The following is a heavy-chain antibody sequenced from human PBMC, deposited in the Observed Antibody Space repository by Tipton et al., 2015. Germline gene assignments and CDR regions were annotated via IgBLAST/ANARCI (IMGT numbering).Heavy chain of an antibody. J-gene: IGHJ4*02. CDR2: IHHGGST. CDR3: AREVWYNDSTGYDY. D-gene: IGHD1-1*01. Sequence: TLSLTCSVSGDSISSSNWWSWVRQPPGKGLEWIGEIHHGGSTNYNPSLKSRVTMSVDTSKNQFSLHLSSVTAADTAVYYCAREVWYNDSTGYDYWGQGTLAAASS. V-gene: IGHV4-4*02. CDR1: GDSISSSNW.